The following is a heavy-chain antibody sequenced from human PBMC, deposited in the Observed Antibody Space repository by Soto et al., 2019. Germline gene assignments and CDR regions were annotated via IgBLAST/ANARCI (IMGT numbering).Heavy chain of an antibody. CDR1: GFTFRSYW. V-gene: IGHV3-7*01. CDR2: IKQDGSEE. J-gene: IGHJ6*02. Sequence: EVQLVESGGGLVQPGGSLRLSCVDSGFTFRSYWMRWVRQAPGKGLEWVGNIKQDGSEENYVDSVKGRFTISRDNAKNSMYLQMNSLRVEDTAVYYCARIAASGRGWDVWGQGTTVVVSS. CDR3: ARIAASGRGWDV. D-gene: IGHD6-13*01.